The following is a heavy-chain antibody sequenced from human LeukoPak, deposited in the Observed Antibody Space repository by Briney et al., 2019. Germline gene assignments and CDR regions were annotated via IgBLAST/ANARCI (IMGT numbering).Heavy chain of an antibody. CDR1: GYSISSGYY. CDR2: IYHSGNT. J-gene: IGHJ4*02. Sequence: SETLSLTCTVSGYSISSGYYWGWIRQSPGKGLEWIGSIYHSGNTYYNPSLKSRVTISVDTSKNQFSLKLSSVTAADTAVYYCGREIQYYYALTDSWGQGTLVTVSS. V-gene: IGHV4-38-2*02. D-gene: IGHD3-10*01. CDR3: GREIQYYYALTDS.